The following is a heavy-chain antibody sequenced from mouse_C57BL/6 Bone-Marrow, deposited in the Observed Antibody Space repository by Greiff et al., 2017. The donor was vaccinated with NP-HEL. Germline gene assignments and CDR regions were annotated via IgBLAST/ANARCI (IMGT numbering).Heavy chain of an antibody. D-gene: IGHD1-1*01. V-gene: IGHV1-82*01. Sequence: VKLMESGPELVKPGASVKISCKASGYAFSSSWMNWVKQRPGKGLEWIGRIYPGDGDTNYNGKFKGKATLTADKSSSTAYMQLSSLTSEDSAVYFCASPFYAYFDVWGTGTTVTVSS. CDR3: ASPFYAYFDV. CDR2: IYPGDGDT. J-gene: IGHJ1*03. CDR1: GYAFSSSW.